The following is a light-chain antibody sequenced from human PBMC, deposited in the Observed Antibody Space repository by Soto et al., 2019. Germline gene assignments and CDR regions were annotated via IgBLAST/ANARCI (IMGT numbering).Light chain of an antibody. Sequence: QSLLTQPPSASETPGQRVTISCSGSSSNIGINTVDWFQQLPGTAPKLLIYNNNQRPSGVPDRFSGSKSGTSASLAISGLQSEDESVYYCAAWEDGLNGYVFGSGTKVTVL. CDR3: AAWEDGLNGYV. CDR2: NNN. CDR1: SSNIGINT. V-gene: IGLV1-44*01. J-gene: IGLJ1*01.